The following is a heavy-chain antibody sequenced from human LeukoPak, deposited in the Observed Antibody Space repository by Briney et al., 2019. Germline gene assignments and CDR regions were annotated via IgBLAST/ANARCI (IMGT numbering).Heavy chain of an antibody. V-gene: IGHV3-30*03. CDR2: ISYDGSNK. CDR3: ARAGKWELPLYAFDI. J-gene: IGHJ3*02. CDR1: GFTFSSYG. Sequence: PGGSLRLSCAASGFTFSSYGMHWVRQAPGKGLEWVAVISYDGSNKYYADSVKGRFTISRDNAKNSLYLQMNSLRDEDTAVYYCARAGKWELPLYAFDIWGQGTMVTVSS. D-gene: IGHD1-26*01.